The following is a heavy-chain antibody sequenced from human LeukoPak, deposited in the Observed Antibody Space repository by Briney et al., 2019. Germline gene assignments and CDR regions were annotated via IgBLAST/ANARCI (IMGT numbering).Heavy chain of an antibody. V-gene: IGHV1-46*04. CDR3: ARHSCTGNSCHFDY. CDR1: GYTFIDYY. CDR2: INPRGGST. D-gene: IGHD2-8*02. J-gene: IGHJ4*02. Sequence: ASVKVSCKASGYTFIDYYMHWVRQAPGQGLEWMGIINPRGGSTTYAQKLQGRVTMTRDTSTSTVHMELSSLRSEDTALYYCARHSCTGNSCHFDYWGQGTLVTVSS.